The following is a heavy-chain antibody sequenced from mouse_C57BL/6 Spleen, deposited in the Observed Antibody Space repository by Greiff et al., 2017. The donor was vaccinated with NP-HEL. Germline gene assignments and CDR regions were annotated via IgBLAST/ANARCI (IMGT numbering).Heavy chain of an antibody. J-gene: IGHJ4*01. CDR1: GFSLTRSG. CDR2: IWRGGST. CDR3: AKGDYGEGYYAMDY. V-gene: IGHV2-5*01. Sequence: VQLQQSGPGLVQPSQSLSIPCTVSGFSLTRSGVHWVRQSPGKGLEWLGVIWRGGSTDYNAAFMSRLSITKDKSKCQVFFKMNSLQADDTAIYYCAKGDYGEGYYAMDYWGQGTSVTVSS. D-gene: IGHD2-4*01.